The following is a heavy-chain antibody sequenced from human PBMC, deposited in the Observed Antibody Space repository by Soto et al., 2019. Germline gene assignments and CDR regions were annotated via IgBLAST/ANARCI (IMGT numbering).Heavy chain of an antibody. CDR2: ISYDGSNK. CDR1: GFTFSSYG. Sequence: GGSLRLSCAASGFTFSSYGMHWVRQAPGKGLEWVAVISYDGSNKYYADSVKGRFTISRDNSKNTLYLQMNSLRAEDTAVYYCAKDRPGIPAPASEPEYYYYYGLDVWGQGTTVTLSS. V-gene: IGHV3-30*18. CDR3: AKDRPGIPAPASEPEYYYYYGLDV. D-gene: IGHD6-13*01. J-gene: IGHJ6*02.